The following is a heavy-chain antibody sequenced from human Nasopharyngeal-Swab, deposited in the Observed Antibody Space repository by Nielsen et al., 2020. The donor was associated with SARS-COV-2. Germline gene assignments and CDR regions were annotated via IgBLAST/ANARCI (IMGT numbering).Heavy chain of an antibody. CDR2: IKPNSGGT. V-gene: IGHV1-2*06. Sequence: ASAKVICKASGYTFIGYYMHWVRQAPGQGLEWMGRIKPNSGGTNYAQKSQGRVTMISDTYISTAYMELSRLRSDDTAVYYCAREKSDAFDIWGQGTMVTVSS. J-gene: IGHJ3*02. CDR3: AREKSDAFDI. CDR1: GYTFIGYY.